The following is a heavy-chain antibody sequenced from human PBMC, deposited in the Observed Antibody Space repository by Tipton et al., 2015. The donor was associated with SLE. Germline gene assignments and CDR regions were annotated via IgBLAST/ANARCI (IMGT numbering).Heavy chain of an antibody. V-gene: IGHV4-31*03. Sequence: TLSLTCTVSGGSISSGGLFWSWVRQHPGKGLEWIGYIYYVGKTYYTPSLTSRVSMSVDTSGNQFSLRLSSVTAADTAIYYCARWNFVTMTGGFDIWGQGTTFTVSS. CDR1: GGSISSGGLF. CDR3: ARWNFVTMTGGFDI. CDR2: IYYVGKT. D-gene: IGHD1-7*01. J-gene: IGHJ3*02.